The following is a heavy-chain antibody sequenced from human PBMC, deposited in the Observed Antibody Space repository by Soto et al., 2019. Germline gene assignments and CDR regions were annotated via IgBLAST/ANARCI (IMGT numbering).Heavy chain of an antibody. J-gene: IGHJ4*02. CDR1: GGSFSGYY. D-gene: IGHD2-15*01. V-gene: IGHV4-34*01. CDR2: INHSGST. CDR3: ARLSGVRCYNY. Sequence: SETLSLTCAVYGGSFSGYYWSWIRQPPGKGLEWIGEINHSGSTNYNPSLKSRVTISVDTSKNQFSLKLSSVTAADTAVYYCARLSGVRCYNYWGQGTLVTVSS.